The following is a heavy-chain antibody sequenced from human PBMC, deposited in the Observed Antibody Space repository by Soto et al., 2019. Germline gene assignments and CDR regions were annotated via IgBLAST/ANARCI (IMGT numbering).Heavy chain of an antibody. D-gene: IGHD3-10*01. CDR1: GLTFGSRA. J-gene: IGHJ4*02. CDR3: ARGSTDSYPGSRMFDF. V-gene: IGHV3-23*01. CDR2: ITDTGGDA. Sequence: EVQLLESGGDLKQPGGSLRLSCVASGLTFGSRAMSWVRQAPGEGLQWVSTITDTGGDAKYADSVRGRFVISRDNSKKTLYLQMTSLTAEDSAMYFCARGSTDSYPGSRMFDFWGRGTLVTVSS.